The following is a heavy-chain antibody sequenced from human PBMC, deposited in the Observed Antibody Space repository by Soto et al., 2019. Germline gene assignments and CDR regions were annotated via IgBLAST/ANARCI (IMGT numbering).Heavy chain of an antibody. Sequence: EVQLLESGGGLVQPGESLRLSCAASGFSFSSYAMSWVRQAPGEGLEWVSGISSSGGGTYYADSVRGRFTISRDNSKKTLNLQMSSLRAEDTALYYCAKATYGDYGGFDYWGQGTLVTVSS. CDR1: GFSFSSYA. J-gene: IGHJ4*02. V-gene: IGHV3-23*01. CDR3: AKATYGDYGGFDY. CDR2: ISSSGGGT. D-gene: IGHD4-17*01.